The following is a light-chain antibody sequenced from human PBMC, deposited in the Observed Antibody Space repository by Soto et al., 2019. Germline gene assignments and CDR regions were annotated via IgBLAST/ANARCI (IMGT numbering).Light chain of an antibody. CDR2: GAS. J-gene: IGKJ1*01. CDR3: QQYLDWPRT. V-gene: IGKV3-15*01. Sequence: ETVMTQSPATLSVSPGGRATLSCRASQSISDTLAWYQQKPGQAPRLLIHGASTRATGFPARFSSSGSGTDFTLTISSLQSEDFAVYYCQQYLDWPRTFGQGTKVDI. CDR1: QSISDT.